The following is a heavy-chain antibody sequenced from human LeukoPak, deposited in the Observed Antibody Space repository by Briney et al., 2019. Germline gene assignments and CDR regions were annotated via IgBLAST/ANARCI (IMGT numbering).Heavy chain of an antibody. CDR2: IRSSGSTI. J-gene: IGHJ4*02. CDR1: GFTFSDYY. Sequence: GGSLRLSCAASGFTFSDYYMSWIRQAPGKGLEWVSYIRSSGSTIYYADSVKGRFTISRDNAKNSLYLQMNSLRAEDTAVYYCARDRLRIFGVVTYMFDYWGQGTLVTVSS. V-gene: IGHV3-11*01. D-gene: IGHD3-3*01. CDR3: ARDRLRIFGVVTYMFDY.